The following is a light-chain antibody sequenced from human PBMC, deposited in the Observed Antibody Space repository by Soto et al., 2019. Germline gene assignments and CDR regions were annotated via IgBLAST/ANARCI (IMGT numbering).Light chain of an antibody. V-gene: IGKV2-28*01. CDR1: QSLLSSNGNNY. Sequence: DIVLTQSPLSLPVTPGEPASISCRSSQSLLSSNGNNYLDWYLQKPGQSPQVLTYLGSNRASGVPDRCSGSGSGTDFTLKISRVEAEDVGVYYCMQGLTTPLTFGGGTKVEIK. J-gene: IGKJ4*01. CDR2: LGS. CDR3: MQGLTTPLT.